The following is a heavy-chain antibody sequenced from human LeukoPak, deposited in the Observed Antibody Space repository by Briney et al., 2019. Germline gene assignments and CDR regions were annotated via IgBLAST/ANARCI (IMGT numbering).Heavy chain of an antibody. CDR1: GGSISSSSYY. V-gene: IGHV4-39*07. Sequence: SETLSLTCTVSGGSISSSSYYWSWIRQPPGKGLEWIGEINHSGSTNYNPSLKSRVTISVDTSKNQFSLKLSSVTAADTAVYYCARLGYYDSRGRDYWGQGTLVTVSS. D-gene: IGHD3-22*01. J-gene: IGHJ4*02. CDR3: ARLGYYDSRGRDY. CDR2: INHSGST.